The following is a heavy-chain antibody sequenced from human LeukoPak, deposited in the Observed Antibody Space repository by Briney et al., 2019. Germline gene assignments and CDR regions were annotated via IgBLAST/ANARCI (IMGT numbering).Heavy chain of an antibody. V-gene: IGHV1-24*01. D-gene: IGHD3-16*01. J-gene: IGHJ5*02. CDR1: GYTLTELS. Sequence: ASVKVSCKVSGYTLTELSMHWVRQAPGKGLEWMGGFGPEDGETIYAQKFQGRVTMTEDTSTDTAYMELSSLRSEDTAVYYCATSTCYDYVWGSYRLDTWGQGTLVTVSS. CDR3: ATSTCYDYVWGSYRLDT. CDR2: FGPEDGET.